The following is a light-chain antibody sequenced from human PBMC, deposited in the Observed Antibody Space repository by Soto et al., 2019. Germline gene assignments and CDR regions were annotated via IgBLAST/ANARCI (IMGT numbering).Light chain of an antibody. Sequence: ENVLTQSPGTLSLSPGERATLSCRASQSVSSSYLAWYQQKPGQAPRLLIYGASSRATGIPVRFSGSGSGTDFTLTINRLEPEDFAVYYCQQYGSSPRTFGQGTKVEIK. CDR2: GAS. J-gene: IGKJ1*01. V-gene: IGKV3-20*01. CDR3: QQYGSSPRT. CDR1: QSVSSSY.